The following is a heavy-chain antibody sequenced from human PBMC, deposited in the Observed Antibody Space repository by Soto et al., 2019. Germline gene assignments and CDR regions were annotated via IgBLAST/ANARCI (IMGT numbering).Heavy chain of an antibody. CDR3: ARLRYFDWSTSDY. Sequence: SGTLSLTSTVSCGAISGSGCYWGWIRQPPGKGLEWIGSIYYSGSTYYNLSLKSRVTISIDTSKKQFSLRLSSVTAADTAVHYCARLRYFDWSTSDYWGQGTLVTVSS. D-gene: IGHD3-9*01. CDR2: IYYSGST. CDR1: CGAISGSGCY. J-gene: IGHJ4*02. V-gene: IGHV4-39*01.